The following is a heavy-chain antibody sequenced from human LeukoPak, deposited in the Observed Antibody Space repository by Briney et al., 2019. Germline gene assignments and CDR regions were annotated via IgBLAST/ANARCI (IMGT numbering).Heavy chain of an antibody. J-gene: IGHJ3*02. CDR2: MNPNSGNT. D-gene: IGHD3-16*01. CDR3: ARGLLGLGDI. Sequence: ASVKVSCKASGGTFSSYAISWVRQAPGQGLEWMGWMNPNSGNTGYAQKFQGRVTMTRNTSISTAYMELSSLRSEDTAVYYCARGLLGLGDIWGQGTMVTVSS. V-gene: IGHV1-8*02. CDR1: GGTFSSYA.